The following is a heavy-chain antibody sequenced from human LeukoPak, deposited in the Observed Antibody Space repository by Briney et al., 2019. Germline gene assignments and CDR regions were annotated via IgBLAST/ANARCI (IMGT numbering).Heavy chain of an antibody. CDR2: IYYSGST. CDR3: ARHESILEWLLLDPRAFAFDI. Sequence: SETLSLTCTVSGGSISSSSYYWGWIRQPPGKGLEWIGSIYYSGSTYYNPSLKSRVTISVDTSKNQFSLKLSSVTAADTAVYYCARHESILEWLLLDPRAFAFDIWGQGTMVTVSS. V-gene: IGHV4-39*01. D-gene: IGHD3-3*01. J-gene: IGHJ3*02. CDR1: GGSISSSSYY.